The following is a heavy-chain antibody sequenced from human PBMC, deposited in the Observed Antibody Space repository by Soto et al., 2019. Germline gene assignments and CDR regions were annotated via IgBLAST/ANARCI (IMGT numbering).Heavy chain of an antibody. CDR3: ARDQGRSITCQLDY. Sequence: LRLSCAVSVFSCSTYAMHWVRQAPGKGLEWVAVISYDGSNTYYADSVKGRFTISRDNMLYLQMNSLRAEDTAVYYCARDQGRSITCQLDYWGQGTLVTVSS. CDR1: VFSCSTYA. CDR2: ISYDGSNT. J-gene: IGHJ4*02. V-gene: IGHV3-30-3*01. D-gene: IGHD2-2*01.